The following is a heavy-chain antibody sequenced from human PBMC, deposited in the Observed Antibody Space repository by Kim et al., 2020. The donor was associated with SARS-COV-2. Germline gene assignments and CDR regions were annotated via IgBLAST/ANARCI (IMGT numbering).Heavy chain of an antibody. Sequence: SETLSLTCTVSGGSISSSSYYWGWIRQPPGKGLEWIGSIYYSGSTYYNPSLKSRVTISVETSKNQFSLKLSSVTAADTAVYYCARRSGMGLGYCSSTSCPDYYGMDVWGQGTTVTVSS. CDR1: GGSISSSSYY. CDR3: ARRSGMGLGYCSSTSCPDYYGMDV. D-gene: IGHD2-2*01. J-gene: IGHJ6*02. CDR2: IYYSGST. V-gene: IGHV4-39*01.